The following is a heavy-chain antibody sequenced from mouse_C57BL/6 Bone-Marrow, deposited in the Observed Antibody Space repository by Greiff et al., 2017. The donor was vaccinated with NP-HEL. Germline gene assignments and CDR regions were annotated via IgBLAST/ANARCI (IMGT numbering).Heavy chain of an antibody. CDR3: ARDLYYYGSSLFDY. V-gene: IGHV1-55*01. CDR2: IYPGSGST. Sequence: QVQLQQPGAELVKPGASVKMSCKASGYTFTSYWITWVKQRPGQGLEWIGDIYPGSGSTNYNEKFKSKATLTVETSSSTAYMQLSSLTSEDSAVYYCARDLYYYGSSLFDYWGQGTTLTVSS. J-gene: IGHJ2*01. D-gene: IGHD1-1*01. CDR1: GYTFTSYW.